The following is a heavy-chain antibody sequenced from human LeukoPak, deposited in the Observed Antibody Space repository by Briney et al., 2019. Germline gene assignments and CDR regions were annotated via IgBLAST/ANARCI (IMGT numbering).Heavy chain of an antibody. Sequence: GGSLRLSCAASGFTFSSYSMNWVRQAPGKGLEWVSYISSSSSTIYYADSVKGRFNISRDNAKSSLYLQMHSLRAEDTAVYYCARGGLRSPLVWGQGTTVTVSS. CDR1: GFTFSSYS. CDR3: ARGGLRSPLV. CDR2: ISSSSSTI. D-gene: IGHD4-17*01. J-gene: IGHJ6*02. V-gene: IGHV3-48*04.